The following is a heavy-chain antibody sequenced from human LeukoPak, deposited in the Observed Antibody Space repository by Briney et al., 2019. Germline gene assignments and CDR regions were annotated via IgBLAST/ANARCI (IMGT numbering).Heavy chain of an antibody. CDR1: GYTFTSYD. Sequence: ASVKVSCKASGYTFTSYDINWVRQATGQGPEWMGWMSPNSGITGYAQKFQGRVTMTRNTAISTAYMELSSLRSEDTAVYYCARVPYSSGWYDGSDYWGQGTLVTVSS. CDR3: ARVPYSSGWYDGSDY. CDR2: MSPNSGIT. J-gene: IGHJ4*02. D-gene: IGHD6-19*01. V-gene: IGHV1-8*01.